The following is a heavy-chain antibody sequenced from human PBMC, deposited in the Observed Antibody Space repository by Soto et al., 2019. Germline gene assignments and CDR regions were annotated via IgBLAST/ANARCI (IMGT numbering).Heavy chain of an antibody. J-gene: IGHJ4*02. CDR1: GGTFSSYT. D-gene: IGHD3-9*01. V-gene: IGHV1-69*02. Sequence: SVKVSCKASGGTFSSYTSSWVRQAPGQGLEWMGRIIPILGIANYAQKFQGRVTITADKSTSTAYMELSSLRSEDTAVYYCARQLRYFDPLDYWGQGTLVTVSS. CDR3: ARQLRYFDPLDY. CDR2: IIPILGIA.